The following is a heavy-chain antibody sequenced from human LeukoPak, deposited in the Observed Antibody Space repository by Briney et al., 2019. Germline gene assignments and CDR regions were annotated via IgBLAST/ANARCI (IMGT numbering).Heavy chain of an antibody. J-gene: IGHJ3*02. V-gene: IGHV3-23*01. Sequence: GGSLRLSCAASGFTFSSYAMTWVRQAPGKGLEWVSGISGSAASTYYADSVEGRFTISRDNSKSTLYLQMNTLRAEDTAVYYCAKVSRDNSGSDAFDIWGQGTRVTVSS. CDR1: GFTFSSYA. CDR3: AKVSRDNSGSDAFDI. D-gene: IGHD3-22*01. CDR2: ISGSAAST.